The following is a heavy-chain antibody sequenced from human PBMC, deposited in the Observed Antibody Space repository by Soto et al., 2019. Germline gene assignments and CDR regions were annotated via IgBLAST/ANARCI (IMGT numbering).Heavy chain of an antibody. CDR2: IYYSGTT. CDR1: GGSIRSYY. D-gene: IGHD1-26*01. CDR3: ARHVRWVERFDF. Sequence: TSETLSLTCTVSGGSIRSYYGSWIRQPPGKGLEWIGYIYYSGTTDYNPSLKSRVTISVDTSKNQFSLKLSSVTAADTAVYYCARHVRWVERFDFWGRGTLVTVSS. J-gene: IGHJ4*02. V-gene: IGHV4-59*08.